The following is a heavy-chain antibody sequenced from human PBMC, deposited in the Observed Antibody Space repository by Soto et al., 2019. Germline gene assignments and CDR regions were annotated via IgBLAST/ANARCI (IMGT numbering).Heavy chain of an antibody. J-gene: IGHJ4*02. CDR3: ARADHYYDSSGYSPQVDY. V-gene: IGHV1-18*01. D-gene: IGHD3-22*01. Sequence: GASVKVSCKASGYTFTSYGISWVRQAPGQGLEWMGWISAYNGNTNYAQKLQGRVTMTTDTSTSTAYVELRSLRSDDTAVYYCARADHYYDSSGYSPQVDYWGQGTLVTVSS. CDR2: ISAYNGNT. CDR1: GYTFTSYG.